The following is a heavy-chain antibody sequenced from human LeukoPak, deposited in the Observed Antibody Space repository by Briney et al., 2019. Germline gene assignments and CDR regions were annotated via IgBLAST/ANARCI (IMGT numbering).Heavy chain of an antibody. CDR1: GFTFSSYA. CDR3: AKDRSLPRDGYKYYFDY. Sequence: GGSLRLSCAASGFTFSSYAMSWVRQAPGKGLEWVSGISGSGGSTYYADSVKGRFTISRDNSKNTLYLHMNSLRAEDTAVYYCAKDRSLPRDGYKYYFDYWGQGTLVTVSS. J-gene: IGHJ4*02. CDR2: ISGSGGST. D-gene: IGHD5-24*01. V-gene: IGHV3-23*01.